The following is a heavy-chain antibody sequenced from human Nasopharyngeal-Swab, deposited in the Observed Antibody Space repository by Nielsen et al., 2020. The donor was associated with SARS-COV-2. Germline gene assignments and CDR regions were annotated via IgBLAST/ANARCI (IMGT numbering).Heavy chain of an antibody. Sequence: GGSLRLSCAASGFTFSGYGMHWVRQTPGKGLEWVAVISYDGSNKYYTDSVKGRFTISRDNSKNTLHLQMSSLRDEDTAVYYCAKGSQNYAVDYWGQGSLVTVSS. J-gene: IGHJ4*02. CDR2: ISYDGSNK. V-gene: IGHV3-30*18. CDR3: AKGSQNYAVDY. CDR1: GFTFSGYG. D-gene: IGHD1-7*01.